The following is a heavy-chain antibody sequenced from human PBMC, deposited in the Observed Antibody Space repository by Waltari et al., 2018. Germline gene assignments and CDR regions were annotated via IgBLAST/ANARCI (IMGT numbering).Heavy chain of an antibody. Sequence: QVQLVQSGAEVKKPGASVKVSCKASGYTFTSYDINWVRQATGQGLEWMGWVNPNSGNTGYAQKFQGRVTMTRNTSISTAYMGLSSLRSEDTAVYYCARRGLRRNWFDPWGQGTLVTVSS. CDR1: GYTFTSYD. D-gene: IGHD4-17*01. V-gene: IGHV1-8*01. CDR3: ARRGLRRNWFDP. J-gene: IGHJ5*02. CDR2: VNPNSGNT.